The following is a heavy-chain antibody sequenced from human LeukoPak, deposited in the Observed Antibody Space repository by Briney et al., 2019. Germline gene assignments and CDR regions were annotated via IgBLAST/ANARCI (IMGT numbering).Heavy chain of an antibody. CDR2: ISAYNGNT. D-gene: IGHD2-2*01. CDR1: GYTFTSYG. Sequence: GASVTVSFTASGYTFTSYGISWVRQAPGQGLEWMGWISAYNGNTNYAQKLQGRVTMTTDTSTSTAYMELRSLRSDDTDVYYCARDSACSSTSCYLHWFDPWGQGTLVTVSS. V-gene: IGHV1-18*01. CDR3: ARDSACSSTSCYLHWFDP. J-gene: IGHJ5*02.